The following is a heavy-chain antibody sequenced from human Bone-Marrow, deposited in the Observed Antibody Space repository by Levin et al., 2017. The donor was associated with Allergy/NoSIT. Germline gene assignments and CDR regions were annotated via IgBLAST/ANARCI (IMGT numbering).Heavy chain of an antibody. V-gene: IGHV4-59*01. J-gene: IGHJ3*02. CDR3: ARDSELRFLEWLLSPKDAFDI. Sequence: SETLSLTCTVSGGSISSYYWSWIRQPPGKGLEWIGYIYYSGSTNYNPSLKSRVTISVDTSKNQFSLKLSSVTAADTAVYYCARDSELRFLEWLLSPKDAFDIWGQGTMVTVSS. D-gene: IGHD3-3*01. CDR2: IYYSGST. CDR1: GGSISSYY.